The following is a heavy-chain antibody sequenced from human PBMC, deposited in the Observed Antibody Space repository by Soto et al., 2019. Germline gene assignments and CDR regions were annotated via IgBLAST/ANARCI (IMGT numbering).Heavy chain of an antibody. V-gene: IGHV3-7*05. Sequence: PGGSLRLSCAASGFTFSSYWMSWVRQAPGKGLEWVANIKQDESEKYYADSVKGRFTISRDNSKNTLHLQMNSLRAEDTAVYYCAKDFLSASYPRGAFDIWGQGTVVTVSS. CDR3: AKDFLSASYPRGAFDI. CDR2: IKQDESEK. J-gene: IGHJ3*02. D-gene: IGHD1-26*01. CDR1: GFTFSSYW.